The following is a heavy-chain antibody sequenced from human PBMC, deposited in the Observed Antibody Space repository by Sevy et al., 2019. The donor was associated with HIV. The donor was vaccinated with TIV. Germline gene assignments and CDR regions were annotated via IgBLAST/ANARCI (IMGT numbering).Heavy chain of an antibody. CDR1: GFSLTTSD. D-gene: IGHD6-13*01. Sequence: GGSLRLSCAASGFSLTTSDMHWVRQAPGKGLEWVAYVRNDGSNKYYADSVKGRFTISRDNAKNSLYLQMNSLRAEDTALYYCARSRSPSSSWSPFDYWGQGTLVTVSS. CDR3: ARSRSPSSSWSPFDY. V-gene: IGHV3-30*02. CDR2: VRNDGSNK. J-gene: IGHJ4*02.